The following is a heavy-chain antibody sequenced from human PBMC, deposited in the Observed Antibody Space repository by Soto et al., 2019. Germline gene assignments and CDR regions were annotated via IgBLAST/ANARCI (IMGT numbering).Heavy chain of an antibody. CDR3: AKDHIVAAAPDC. D-gene: IGHD2-2*01. J-gene: IGHJ4*02. Sequence: GSLRLSCAASGFTFETYAMHWVRLAPGKGLEWMAVISYDGSNKYYADSVKGRFTISRDNSKNTLYMQMNSLRAEDTGIYYCAKDHIVAAAPDCWGQGTLVTVSS. CDR1: GFTFETYA. CDR2: ISYDGSNK. V-gene: IGHV3-30*18.